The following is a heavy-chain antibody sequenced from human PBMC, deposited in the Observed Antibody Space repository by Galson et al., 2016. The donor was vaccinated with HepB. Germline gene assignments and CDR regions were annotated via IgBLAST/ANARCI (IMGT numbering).Heavy chain of an antibody. CDR2: INQDDSDK. Sequence: SLRLSCAASEFAFRNYAMTWVRQAPGKGLEWVANINQDDSDKNYIDSVRGRFTISRDNAKNSLYLQMNSLTDEDTVVYYCARESSGYSHWGQGTLVTVSS. V-gene: IGHV3-7*05. CDR1: EFAFRNYA. CDR3: ARESSGYSH. J-gene: IGHJ4*02. D-gene: IGHD5-12*01.